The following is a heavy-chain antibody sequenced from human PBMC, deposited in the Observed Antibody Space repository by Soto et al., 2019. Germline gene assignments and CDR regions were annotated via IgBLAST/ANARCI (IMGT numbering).Heavy chain of an antibody. CDR1: GGSFSGYY. Sequence: QVQLQQWGAGLLKPSETLSLTCAVYGGSFSGYYWSLIRQPPGKGLEWIGEINHSGSTNYNPSLKSRVTISVDTSKNQFSLKLSSVTAADTAVYYCARVLPVVAATWGTYYYYYMDVWGKGTTVTVSS. CDR3: ARVLPVVAATWGTYYYYYMDV. V-gene: IGHV4-34*01. CDR2: INHSGST. D-gene: IGHD2-15*01. J-gene: IGHJ6*03.